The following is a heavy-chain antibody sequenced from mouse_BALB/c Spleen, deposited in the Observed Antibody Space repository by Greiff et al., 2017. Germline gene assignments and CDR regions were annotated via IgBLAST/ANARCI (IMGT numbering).Heavy chain of an antibody. V-gene: IGHV5-17*02. CDR3: ARPYYYGSSYEDYYAMDY. CDR2: ISSGSSTI. J-gene: IGHJ4*01. Sequence: EVKLMESGGGLVQPGGSRKLSCAASGFTFSSFGMHWVRQAPEKGLEWVAYISSGSSTIYYADTVKGRSTISRDNPKNTLFLQMTSLRSEDTAMYYCARPYYYGSSYEDYYAMDYWGQGTSVTVSS. D-gene: IGHD1-1*01. CDR1: GFTFSSFG.